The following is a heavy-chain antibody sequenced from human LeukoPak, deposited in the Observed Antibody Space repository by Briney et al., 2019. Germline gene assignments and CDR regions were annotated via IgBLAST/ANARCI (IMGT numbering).Heavy chain of an antibody. J-gene: IGHJ4*02. V-gene: IGHV4-39*01. CDR2: IYYSGST. CDR3: ASPPYHRSGIAVAGMRARAYYFDY. CDR1: GGSISSSSYY. Sequence: TSETLSLTCTVSGGSISSSSYYWGWIRQPPGKGLEWIGSIYYSGSTYYNPSLKSRVTISVDTSKNQFSLKLSSVTAADTAVYYCASPPYHRSGIAVAGMRARAYYFDYWGQGTLVTVSS. D-gene: IGHD6-19*01.